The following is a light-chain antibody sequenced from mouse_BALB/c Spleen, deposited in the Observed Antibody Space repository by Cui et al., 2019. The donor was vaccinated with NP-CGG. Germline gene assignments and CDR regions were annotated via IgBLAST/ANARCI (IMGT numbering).Light chain of an antibody. Sequence: QAVVTQESALTTSPGETVTLTCRSSTGAVTTSNYANWVQEKPDHLFTGLIGGTNNRAPGVPARFSSLIGDKAALTITGTQTEDEAIYFCALWYNNHWVFGGGTTLTVL. CDR2: GTN. J-gene: IGLJ1*01. CDR1: TGAVTTSNY. V-gene: IGLV1*01. CDR3: ALWYNNHWV.